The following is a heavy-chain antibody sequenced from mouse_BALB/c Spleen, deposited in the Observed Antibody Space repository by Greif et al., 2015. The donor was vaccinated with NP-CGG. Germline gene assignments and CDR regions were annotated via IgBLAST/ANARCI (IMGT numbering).Heavy chain of an antibody. CDR1: GFNIKDTY. CDR3: ASELYAMDY. J-gene: IGHJ4*01. V-gene: IGHV14-3*02. Sequence: EVKVVESGAELVKPGASVKLSCTASGFNIKDTYMHWVKQRPEQGLEWIGRIDPANGNTKYDPKFQGKATITADTSSNTAYLQLSSLTSEDTAVYYCASELYAMDYWGQGTSVTVSS. CDR2: IDPANGNT.